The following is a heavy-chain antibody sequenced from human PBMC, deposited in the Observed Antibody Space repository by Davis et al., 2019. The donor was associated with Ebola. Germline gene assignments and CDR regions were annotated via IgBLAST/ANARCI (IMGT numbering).Heavy chain of an antibody. CDR1: GFSFSDYY. CDR3: AREVGSTFRGLEYYFDS. D-gene: IGHD3-10*01. V-gene: IGHV3-66*01. CDR2: FYRGGPT. Sequence: GGSLRLSCAASGFSFSDYYISWVRQAPGKGLEWVSVFYRGGPTHYADSVQGRFTISRDDSKNTLSLQMNSLRAEDTAVYYCAREVGSTFRGLEYYFDSWGQGTLVTVSS. J-gene: IGHJ4*02.